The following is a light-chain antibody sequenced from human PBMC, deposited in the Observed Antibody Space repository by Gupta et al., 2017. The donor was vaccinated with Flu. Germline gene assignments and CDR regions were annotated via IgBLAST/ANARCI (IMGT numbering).Light chain of an antibody. Sequence: DIQMTQSPSTLSASVGDRVTITCRASQSVSTWLAWYQQKPGRAPRLLIYHVSYLDSGVPSRFSGSGSGTEFTLAISSLQPDDFATYYCQQYSTYSYSFGQGTKLEIK. J-gene: IGKJ2*03. V-gene: IGKV1-5*03. CDR3: QQYSTYSYS. CDR1: QSVSTW. CDR2: HVS.